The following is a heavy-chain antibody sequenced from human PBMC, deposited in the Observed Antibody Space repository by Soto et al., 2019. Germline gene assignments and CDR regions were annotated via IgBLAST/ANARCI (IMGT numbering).Heavy chain of an antibody. CDR3: AIAYCGGDCYVALWYYFDY. CDR2: INPNSGGT. V-gene: IGHV1-2*04. J-gene: IGHJ4*01. D-gene: IGHD2-21*02. CDR1: GYTFTGYF. Sequence: ASVKVSCKASGYTFTGYFMHWVRQAPGQGLEWMGWINPNSGGTNYAQKFQGWVTMTRDTSISTAYMELSRLRSDDTAVYYCAIAYCGGDCYVALWYYFDYWGQ.